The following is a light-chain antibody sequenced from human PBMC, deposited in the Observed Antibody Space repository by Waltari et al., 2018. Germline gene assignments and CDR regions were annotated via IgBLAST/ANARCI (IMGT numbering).Light chain of an antibody. J-gene: IGKJ2*01. CDR3: QQGGGPLRFT. V-gene: IGKV3-20*01. CDR1: QSISSTY. Sequence: EIVLTQSPGTLSLSPGERATLSCRASQSISSTYLAWYQQKPAQAPRLLIYGASRRATGIPDRFSGSGSGTDFTLSISRLEPEDFAVYYCQQGGGPLRFTFGQGTKLEIK. CDR2: GAS.